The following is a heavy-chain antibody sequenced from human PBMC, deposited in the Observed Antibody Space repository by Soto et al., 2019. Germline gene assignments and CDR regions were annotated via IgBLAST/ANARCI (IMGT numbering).Heavy chain of an antibody. V-gene: IGHV5-10-1*01. CDR3: ARFITVVRREYYGMDV. Sequence: GESLKISCKGSGYSFTSYWISWVRQMPGKGLEWMGRIDPSDSYTNYSPSFQGHVTISADKSISTAYLQWSSLKASDTAMYYCARFITVVRREYYGMDVWGQGTTVTVSS. J-gene: IGHJ6*02. D-gene: IGHD3-10*01. CDR2: IDPSDSYT. CDR1: GYSFTSYW.